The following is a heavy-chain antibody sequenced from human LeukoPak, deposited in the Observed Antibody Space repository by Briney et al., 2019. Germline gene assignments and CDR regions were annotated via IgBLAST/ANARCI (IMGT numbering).Heavy chain of an antibody. CDR2: TSDRGDYT. CDR3: ARKAQYNGHYPLDY. CDR1: GFTFNSYS. J-gene: IGHJ4*02. D-gene: IGHD1-7*01. Sequence: GGSLRLSCAASGFTFNSYSMSWVRQAPGKGLEWVSGTSDRGDYTYYADSVKGRFTISRDSSKNTLFLQMNSLRAEDTALYFCARKAQYNGHYPLDYWGQGTLVTVSS. V-gene: IGHV3-23*01.